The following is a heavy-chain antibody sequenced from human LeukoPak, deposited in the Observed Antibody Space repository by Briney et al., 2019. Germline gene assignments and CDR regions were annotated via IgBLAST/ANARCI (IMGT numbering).Heavy chain of an antibody. Sequence: SETLSLTCAVSGYSISSGYYWGWIRQPPGKGLEWIGNIYHSGDTYYNPSLKSRVTISAHTSKNQFSLKLSSVTAADTAVYYCAKVGAYGDYARHDYWGQGTLVTVSS. J-gene: IGHJ4*02. CDR2: IYHSGDT. V-gene: IGHV4-38-2*01. CDR1: GYSISSGYY. D-gene: IGHD4-17*01. CDR3: AKVGAYGDYARHDY.